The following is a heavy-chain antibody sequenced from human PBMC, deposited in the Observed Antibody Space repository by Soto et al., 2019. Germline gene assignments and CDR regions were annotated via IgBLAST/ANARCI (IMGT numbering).Heavy chain of an antibody. D-gene: IGHD6-19*01. CDR2: INAGNGNT. CDR1: GYTFTSYA. CDR3: ARGSGWYPPFDY. J-gene: IGHJ4*02. Sequence: QVQLVQSGAEEKKPGASVKVSCKASGYTFTSYAMHWVRQAPGQRLEWMGWINAGNGNTKYSQKFQGRVTITRDTSPSTAYMELSSLRSEDTAVYYCARGSGWYPPFDYWGQGTLVTVSS. V-gene: IGHV1-3*05.